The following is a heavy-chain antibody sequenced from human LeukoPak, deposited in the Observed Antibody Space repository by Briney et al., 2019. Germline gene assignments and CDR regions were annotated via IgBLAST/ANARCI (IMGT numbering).Heavy chain of an antibody. CDR3: ARDSDYDSYYYYYMDV. D-gene: IGHD5-12*01. Sequence: PSETLSLTCTVSGGSISSYYWSWIRQPPGKGLEWIGYINYSGSTNYNPSLKSRVTISVDTSKNQFSLKLSSVTAADTAVYYCARDSDYDSYYYYYMDVWGKGTTVTVSS. CDR1: GGSISSYY. V-gene: IGHV4-59*01. J-gene: IGHJ6*03. CDR2: INYSGST.